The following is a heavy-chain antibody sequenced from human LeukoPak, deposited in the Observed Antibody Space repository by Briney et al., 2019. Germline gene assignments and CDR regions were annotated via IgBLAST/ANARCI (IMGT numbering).Heavy chain of an antibody. CDR3: ARDHAADIVATGEDY. Sequence: GGSLRLSCAASGFTFSSYGMHWVRQAPGKGLEWISSISSTGYGTYYADSVKGRFTISRDNSKNTVHVQMNNLRAEDTAVYYCARDHAADIVATGEDYWGQGTLVTVSS. J-gene: IGHJ4*02. CDR2: ISSTGYGT. CDR1: GFTFSSYG. V-gene: IGHV3-23*01. D-gene: IGHD5-12*01.